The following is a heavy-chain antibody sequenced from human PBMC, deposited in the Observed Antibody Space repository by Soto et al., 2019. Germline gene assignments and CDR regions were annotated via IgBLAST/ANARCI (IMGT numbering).Heavy chain of an antibody. CDR1: GGSISRSSYY. D-gene: IGHD3-3*01. Sequence: SETLSLTCTVSGGSISRSSYYWGWIRQPPGKGLEWIGSIYYSGSTYYNPSLKSRVTISVDTSKNQFSLKLSSVTAADTAVYYCARHRYDFWSGYSRSFFDYWGQGTLVTVSS. J-gene: IGHJ4*02. CDR3: ARHRYDFWSGYSRSFFDY. V-gene: IGHV4-39*01. CDR2: IYYSGST.